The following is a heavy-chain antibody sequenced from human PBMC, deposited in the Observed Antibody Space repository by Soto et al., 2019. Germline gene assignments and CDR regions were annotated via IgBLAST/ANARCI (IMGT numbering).Heavy chain of an antibody. CDR1: GGSISTDHYH. CDR2: IHYSGSI. CDR3: AREDDGGDRDYYGLDV. Sequence: QVQLQESGPGLVRPSQTLSLTCTVSGGSISTDHYHWTWIRQAPGKGLEWIGYIHYSGSIQFNPSLKRRVAMSVDTHKNLFSLRLSSVTAADTAVYFCAREDDGGDRDYYGLDVWGQGTTVTVSS. D-gene: IGHD2-21*02. V-gene: IGHV4-30-4*01. J-gene: IGHJ6*02.